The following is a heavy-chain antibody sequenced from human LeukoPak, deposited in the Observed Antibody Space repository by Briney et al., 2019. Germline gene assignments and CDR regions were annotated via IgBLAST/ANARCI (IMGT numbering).Heavy chain of an antibody. CDR3: AREDRCSTSCYESYYYYGMDV. D-gene: IGHD2-2*01. CDR2: IYTSGST. J-gene: IGHJ6*02. CDR1: GGSISSYC. V-gene: IGHV4-4*07. Sequence: SETLSLTCTISGGSISSYCWSWIRQPAGKGLEWIGRIYTSGSTNYNPSLKSRVTMSVDTSKNQFPLKLSSVTAADTAVYYCAREDRCSTSCYESYYYYGMDVWGQGTTVTVSS.